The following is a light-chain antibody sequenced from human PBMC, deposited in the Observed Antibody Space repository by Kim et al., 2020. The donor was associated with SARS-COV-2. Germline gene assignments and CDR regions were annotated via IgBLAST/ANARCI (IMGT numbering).Light chain of an antibody. CDR2: EVS. CDR3: SSYGGSHNFV. CDR1: SSDVGAYNY. V-gene: IGLV2-8*01. J-gene: IGLJ2*01. Sequence: GQSVTISCTGTSSDVGAYNYVSWFRQHPGKAPKLIIYEVSKRPSGVPDRFSGSKSGNTASLTVSGLQAEDEADYHCSSYGGSHNFVFGGGTQLT.